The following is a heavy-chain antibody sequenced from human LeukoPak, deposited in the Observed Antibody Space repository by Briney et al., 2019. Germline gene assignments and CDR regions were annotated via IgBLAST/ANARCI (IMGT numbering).Heavy chain of an antibody. V-gene: IGHV5-51*01. CDR1: GYSFTSYW. CDR3: ARHHMTTDYYYYYMDV. D-gene: IGHD4-17*01. Sequence: GESLKISCKGSGYSFTSYWIGWVRQMPGKGLEWMGIIYPGDSDTRYSPSFQGQVTISADKSISTAYLQWSSLKASDTAMYYCARHHMTTDYYYYYMDVWGKGTTVTVSS. CDR2: IYPGDSDT. J-gene: IGHJ6*03.